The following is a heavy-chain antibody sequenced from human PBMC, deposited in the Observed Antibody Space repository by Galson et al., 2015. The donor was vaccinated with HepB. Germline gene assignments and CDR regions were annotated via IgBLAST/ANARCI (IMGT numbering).Heavy chain of an antibody. J-gene: IGHJ4*02. CDR3: TGRVTRDY. V-gene: IGHV3-30*04. D-gene: IGHD4-17*01. Sequence: SLRLSCAASGFTFSSYAMHWVRQAPGKGLEWVAVISYDGSNKYYADSVKGRFTISRDNSKNTLYLQMNSLRAEDTAVYYCTGRVTRDYWGQGTLVTVSS. CDR2: ISYDGSNK. CDR1: GFTFSSYA.